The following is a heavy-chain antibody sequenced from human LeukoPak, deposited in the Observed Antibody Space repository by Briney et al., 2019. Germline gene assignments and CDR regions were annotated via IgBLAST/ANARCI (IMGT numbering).Heavy chain of an antibody. V-gene: IGHV6-1*01. J-gene: IGHJ4*02. D-gene: IGHD6-6*01. CDR2: TYYRSKWFN. Sequence: SQTLSLTCAISGDSVSSNSAAWNWIRQSPSRGLEWLGRTYYRSKWFNNYAISVRGRITINPDTSRNQFSLQLNSVTPEDTAIYYCAKEPEYGSTYSPLSDWGQGTLVTVSS. CDR1: GDSVSSNSAA. CDR3: AKEPEYGSTYSPLSD.